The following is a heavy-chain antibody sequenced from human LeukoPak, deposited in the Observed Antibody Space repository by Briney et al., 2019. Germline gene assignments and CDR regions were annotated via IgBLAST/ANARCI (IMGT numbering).Heavy chain of an antibody. J-gene: IGHJ4*02. CDR1: GGSISSDY. V-gene: IGHV4-59*01. CDR3: ARERGPIDY. Sequence: SDTLSLTCTVSGGSISSDYWSWIRQPPGKGLEWIGYIYYSGSTNYNPSLRGRVTISVDMSKNQFSLKLSSVTAADTAVYYCARERGPIDYWGQGTLVTVSS. D-gene: IGHD3/OR15-3a*01. CDR2: IYYSGST.